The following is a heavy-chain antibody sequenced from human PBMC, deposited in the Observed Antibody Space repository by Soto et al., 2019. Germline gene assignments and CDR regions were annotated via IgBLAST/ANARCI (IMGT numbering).Heavy chain of an antibody. J-gene: IGHJ5*02. CDR3: ARALGCSGGSCYSLGWFEP. V-gene: IGHV4-31*03. D-gene: IGHD2-15*01. CDR2: IYYSGST. Sequence: PSETLSLTCTVSGGSISSGGYYWSWIRQHPGKGLEWIGYIYYSGSTYYNPSLKSRVTISVDTSKNQFSLKLSSVTAADTAVYYCARALGCSGGSCYSLGWFEPWGQGTLVTVSS. CDR1: GGSISSGGYY.